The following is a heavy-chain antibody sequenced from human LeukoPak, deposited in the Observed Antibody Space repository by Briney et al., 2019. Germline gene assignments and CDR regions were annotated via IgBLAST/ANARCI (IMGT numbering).Heavy chain of an antibody. CDR1: GYSFTSYW. V-gene: IGHV5-51*01. Sequence: GESLKIFCXGSGYSFTSYWIGWVREMPGKGLEWMGIIYPGDSDTRYSPSFQGQVTISADKSISTAYLQWSSLKASDTAMYYCASRREEQWLVNDAFDIWGQGTMVTVSS. CDR3: ASRREEQWLVNDAFDI. CDR2: IYPGDSDT. J-gene: IGHJ3*02. D-gene: IGHD6-19*01.